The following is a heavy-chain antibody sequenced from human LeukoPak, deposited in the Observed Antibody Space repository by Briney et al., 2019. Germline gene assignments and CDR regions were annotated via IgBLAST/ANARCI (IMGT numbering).Heavy chain of an antibody. J-gene: IGHJ4*02. D-gene: IGHD3-10*01. CDR2: IKQDGGEK. Sequence: GGSLRLSCAASGFTFSSYWMSWVRQAPGKGLEWVANIKQDGGEKYYVDSVKGRFTISRDNAKNSLYLQMNSLRAEDTAVYYCARASLLWFGELLYYFDYWGQGTLVTVSS. CDR3: ARASLLWFGELLYYFDY. V-gene: IGHV3-7*01. CDR1: GFTFSSYW.